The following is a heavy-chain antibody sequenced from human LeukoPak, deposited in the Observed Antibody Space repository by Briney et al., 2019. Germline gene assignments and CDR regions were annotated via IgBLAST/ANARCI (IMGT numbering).Heavy chain of an antibody. V-gene: IGHV3-30*02. J-gene: IGHJ4*02. CDR1: GFIFSNYG. CDR3: AKERGYSGYNHYFDY. CDR2: IRYDGSNK. Sequence: PGGSLRRSCAASGFIFSNYGMHWVRQAPGKGLEWVAFIRYDGSNKYYADSVKGRFTISRDNSKNTLNLRMNSLRVEDTAVYYCAKERGYSGYNHYFDYWGQGSLVTVSS. D-gene: IGHD5-12*01.